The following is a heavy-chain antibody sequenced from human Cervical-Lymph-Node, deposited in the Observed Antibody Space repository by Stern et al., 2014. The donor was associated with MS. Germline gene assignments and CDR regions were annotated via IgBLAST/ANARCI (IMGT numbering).Heavy chain of an antibody. V-gene: IGHV5-51*03. CDR3: ARSEYYDFWSGYSRRDYFDY. Sequence: EVQLVESGAEVKKPGESLKISCKGSGYSFTSYWIGWVLQMPGKGLEWMGIIYPGDSDTRYSPSFQGQVAISADKSISTAYLQWSSLKASDTAMYYCARSEYYDFWSGYSRRDYFDYWGQGTLVTVSS. CDR1: GYSFTSYW. J-gene: IGHJ4*02. CDR2: IYPGDSDT. D-gene: IGHD3-3*01.